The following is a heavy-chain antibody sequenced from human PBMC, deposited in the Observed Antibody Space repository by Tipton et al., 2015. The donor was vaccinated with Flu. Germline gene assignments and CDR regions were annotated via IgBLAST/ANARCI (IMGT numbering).Heavy chain of an antibody. V-gene: IGHV4-39*07. J-gene: IGHJ4*02. Sequence: TLSLTCTVSGGSISSYSYYWSWIRQPPGKGLEWIGEITHSGSPNYNPSLKSRVTISVDTSKNQFSLKVTSLTAADTAVYYCARGSGYTNAYLDFWGQGTLVAVSS. CDR3: ARGSGYTNAYLDF. D-gene: IGHD5-12*01. CDR2: ITHSGSP. CDR1: GGSISSYSYY.